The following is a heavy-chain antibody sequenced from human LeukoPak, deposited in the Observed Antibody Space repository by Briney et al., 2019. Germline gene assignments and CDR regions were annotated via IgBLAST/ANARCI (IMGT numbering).Heavy chain of an antibody. V-gene: IGHV4-4*02. Sequence: PSETLSLTCAVSGGSISSSNWWSWVRQPPGKGLEWIGEINHSGSTNYNPSLKSRVTISVDTSKNQFSLKLSSVTAADTAVYYCARHRDYYGSGSSFDYWAQGTLVTVSS. CDR1: GGSISSSNW. J-gene: IGHJ4*02. D-gene: IGHD3-10*01. CDR3: ARHRDYYGSGSSFDY. CDR2: INHSGST.